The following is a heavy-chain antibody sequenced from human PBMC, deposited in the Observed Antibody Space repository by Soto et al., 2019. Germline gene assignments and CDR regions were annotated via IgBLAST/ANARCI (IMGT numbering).Heavy chain of an antibody. CDR1: GFTVGDHT. V-gene: IGHV3-49*04. J-gene: IGHJ4*01. Sequence: PGGALRLFCTGSGFTVGDHTMAWVRQAPGKGLEGVGFIRKKSDGGTTEFAASVKGRFTMSRDDSKSIAYLQMNSLKTEDTAMYYCTSDPTPLKWGHGTLVTDYS. CDR2: IRKKSDGGTT. CDR3: TSDPTPLK. D-gene: IGHD3-16*01.